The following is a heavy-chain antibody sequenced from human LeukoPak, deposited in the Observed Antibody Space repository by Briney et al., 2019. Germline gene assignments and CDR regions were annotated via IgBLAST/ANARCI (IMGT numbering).Heavy chain of an antibody. V-gene: IGHV1-2*02. Sequence: ASVKVSCKASGYTFTGYYMHWVRQAPGQGLEWMGWINPNSGGTNYAQKFQGRVTMTRDTSISTAYMELSRLRSDDTAVYYCARALSGYDPGYYMDVWGKGTTVTISS. CDR3: ARALSGYDPGYYMDV. CDR1: GYTFTGYY. CDR2: INPNSGGT. J-gene: IGHJ6*03. D-gene: IGHD5-12*01.